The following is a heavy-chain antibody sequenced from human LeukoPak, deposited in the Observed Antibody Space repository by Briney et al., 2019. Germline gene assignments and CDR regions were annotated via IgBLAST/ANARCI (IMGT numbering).Heavy chain of an antibody. V-gene: IGHV3-23*01. CDR2: ISGSGGST. D-gene: IGHD1-26*01. Sequence: GGSLRLSCAASGFTFSSYAMSWVRQAPGKGLEWVSAISGSGGSTYYADSVKGRFTISRDNSKNTLYLQMNSLRAEDTAVYYCAKDRGRGSYSGCLDYWGQGTLVTVSS. CDR3: AKDRGRGSYSGCLDY. J-gene: IGHJ4*02. CDR1: GFTFSSYA.